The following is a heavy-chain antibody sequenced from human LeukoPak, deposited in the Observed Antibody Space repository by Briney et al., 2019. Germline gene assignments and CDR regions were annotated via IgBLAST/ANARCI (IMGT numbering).Heavy chain of an antibody. V-gene: IGHV3-23*01. D-gene: IGHD6-13*01. CDR2: ISGSGGST. Sequence: GGSLRLSCAASGFTFSSYGMSWVRQAPGKGLEWVSAISGSGGSTYYADSVKGRFTISRDNSKNTLYLQMNSLRAEDTAVYYCANDRDSSSVIDYWGQGTLVTVSS. CDR3: ANDRDSSSVIDY. J-gene: IGHJ4*02. CDR1: GFTFSSYG.